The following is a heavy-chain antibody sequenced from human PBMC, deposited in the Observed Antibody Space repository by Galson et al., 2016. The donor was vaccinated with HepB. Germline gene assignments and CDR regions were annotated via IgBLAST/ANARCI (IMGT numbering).Heavy chain of an antibody. CDR3: ARRTGNGFDV. J-gene: IGHJ6*02. V-gene: IGHV6-1*01. D-gene: IGHD1-1*01. Sequence: CAISGDSVSSNCATWNWIWLSPSRGLEWLGRTYYRSRWYSDYALSVKSRITINADTSKSQFSLRLNSVTPEDTAVYYCARRTGNGFDVWGQGTTVTASS. CDR1: GDSVSSNCAT. CDR2: TYYRSRWYS.